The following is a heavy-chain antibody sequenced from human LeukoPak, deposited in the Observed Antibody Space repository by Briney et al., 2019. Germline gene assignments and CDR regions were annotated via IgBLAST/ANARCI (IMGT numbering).Heavy chain of an antibody. CDR1: GFTFSTYA. CDR3: ARRCGGDCYYNMDV. CDR2: VTGSGFST. J-gene: IGHJ6*02. Sequence: GGSLRLSCVASGFTFSTYAISWVRQSPGKGLEWVSTVTGSGFSTYYADSVKGRFTISRDNSKNTLFLQMNSLRVEDTAVYYCARRCGGDCYYNMDVWGQGTTVTVSS. V-gene: IGHV3-23*01. D-gene: IGHD3-16*01.